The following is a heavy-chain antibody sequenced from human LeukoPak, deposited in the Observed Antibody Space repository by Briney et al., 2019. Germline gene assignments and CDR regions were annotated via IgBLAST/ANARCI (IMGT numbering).Heavy chain of an antibody. J-gene: IGHJ6*04. D-gene: IGHD3-10*02. Sequence: GGSLRLSCAASGFTFDKAWMTWVRQAPGKGLEWVSYISSSGSTIYYADSVKGRFTISRDNAKNSLYLQMNSLRAEDTAVYYCAELGITMIGGVWGKGTTVTISS. CDR3: AELGITMIGGV. CDR2: ISSSGSTI. CDR1: GFTFDKAW. V-gene: IGHV3-48*03.